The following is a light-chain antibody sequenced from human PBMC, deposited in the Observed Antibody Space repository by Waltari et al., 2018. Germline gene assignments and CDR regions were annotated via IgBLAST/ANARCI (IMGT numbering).Light chain of an antibody. CDR3: QQYDNWPRT. V-gene: IGKV3-15*01. CDR1: QSVSSN. CDR2: DAS. Sequence: VMTQSPATLSVSPGERATLTCRARQSVSSNLAWYQQTPGQAPRLLIYDASTRATGIPARVSGSGSGTEFNLTISSLQSEDFAVYYCQQYDNWPRTFGQGTKVEIK. J-gene: IGKJ1*01.